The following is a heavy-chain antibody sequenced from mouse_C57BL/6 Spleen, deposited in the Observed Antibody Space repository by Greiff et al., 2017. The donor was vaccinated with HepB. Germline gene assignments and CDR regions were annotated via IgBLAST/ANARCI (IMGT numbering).Heavy chain of an antibody. D-gene: IGHD1-1*01. CDR1: GYTFTNYW. V-gene: IGHV1-63*01. CDR2: IYPGDGDT. J-gene: IGHJ2*01. CDR3: ARRGVVATDY. Sequence: QVQLQQSGAELVRPGTSVKMSCKASGYTFTNYWIGWAKQRPGHGLEWIGDIYPGDGDTNYNGKFKGKATLTADKSSSTAYMQLSSLTSEDSAVYFCARRGVVATDYWGQGTTLTVSS.